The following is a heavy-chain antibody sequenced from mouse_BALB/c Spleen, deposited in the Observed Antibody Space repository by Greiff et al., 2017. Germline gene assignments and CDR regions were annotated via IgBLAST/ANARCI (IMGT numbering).Heavy chain of an antibody. J-gene: IGHJ2*01. V-gene: IGHV5-6-5*01. CDR2: LSSGGST. CDR1: GFTFSSYA. Sequence: EVQLVESGGGLVKPGGSLKLSCAASGFTFSSYAMSWVRQTPEKRLEWVASLSSGGSTYYPDSVKGRFTISRDNARNILYLQMSSLRSEDTAMYYCARVPDYYGRIYFDYWGQGTTLTVSS. D-gene: IGHD1-1*01. CDR3: ARVPDYYGRIYFDY.